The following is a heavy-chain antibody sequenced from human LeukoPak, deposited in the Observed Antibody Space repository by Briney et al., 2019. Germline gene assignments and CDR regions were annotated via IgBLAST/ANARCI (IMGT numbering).Heavy chain of an antibody. D-gene: IGHD2-2*01. CDR1: GFTFSDYA. Sequence: PGGSLRLSCAASGFTFSDYAMSWVRQAPGKGLQWISVISGSGASTYYADSVKRRFTISRDNSKNTLYLQMNSLRVEDTAVYYCAKDIVVVPPTNFFVPWGQGTLVTVSS. CDR3: AKDIVVVPPTNFFVP. CDR2: ISGSGAST. V-gene: IGHV3-23*01. J-gene: IGHJ5*02.